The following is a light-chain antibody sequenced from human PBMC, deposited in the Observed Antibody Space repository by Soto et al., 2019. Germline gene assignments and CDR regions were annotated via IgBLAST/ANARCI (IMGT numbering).Light chain of an antibody. V-gene: IGLV2-14*01. J-gene: IGLJ2*01. Sequence: QSALTQPTSVSGSPGQSITISCTGTRSDVGGYNYVSWYQQHPGKAPKLMIYDVSNRPSGVSNRFSGSRSGNTASLIISGLQAEDEADYYCSSFTSSFTVIFGGGTKLTVL. CDR3: SSFTSSFTVI. CDR2: DVS. CDR1: RSDVGGYNY.